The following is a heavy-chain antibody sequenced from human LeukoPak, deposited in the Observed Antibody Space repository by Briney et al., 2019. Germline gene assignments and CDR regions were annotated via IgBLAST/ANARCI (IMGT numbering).Heavy chain of an antibody. CDR3: ATTVVPAAMGDFYYGMDV. V-gene: IGHV3-74*01. Sequence: GGSLRLSCAASGLTFSRYWMRWVRQAPGKGLVWVSRINSDGSITSYADSVKGRFTISRDNAENTLYLQMNSLRVEDTAMYYCATTVVPAAMGDFYYGMDVWGQGTTVIVSS. CDR1: GLTFSRYW. J-gene: IGHJ6*02. D-gene: IGHD2-2*01. CDR2: INSDGSIT.